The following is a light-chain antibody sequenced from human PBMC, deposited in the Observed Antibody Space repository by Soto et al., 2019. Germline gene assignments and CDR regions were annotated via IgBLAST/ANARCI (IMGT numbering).Light chain of an antibody. CDR3: SSYTSSSTLV. CDR1: SSDVGSYNY. V-gene: IGLV2-14*01. Sequence: QSVLTQPASVSGSPGQSITISCTGTSSDVGSYNYVSWYQQHPGKAPKLMIYEVSNRPSGVSNRFSGSKSGNTASLTISGRQAEDEADYYCSSYTSSSTLVFGGGTKRTVL. J-gene: IGLJ2*01. CDR2: EVS.